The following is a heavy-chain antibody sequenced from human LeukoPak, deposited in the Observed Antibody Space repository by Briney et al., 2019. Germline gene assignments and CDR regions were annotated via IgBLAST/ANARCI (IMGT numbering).Heavy chain of an antibody. Sequence: SVKVSCKASGGTFSSYAISWVRQAPGQGLEWMGRFIPILGIANYAQKFQGRVTITADKSTSTAYMELSSLRSEDTAVYYCARDFRPYYYDSSGYYSPYFQHWGQGTLVTVSS. V-gene: IGHV1-69*04. CDR3: ARDFRPYYYDSSGYYSPYFQH. D-gene: IGHD3-22*01. CDR1: GGTFSSYA. CDR2: FIPILGIA. J-gene: IGHJ1*01.